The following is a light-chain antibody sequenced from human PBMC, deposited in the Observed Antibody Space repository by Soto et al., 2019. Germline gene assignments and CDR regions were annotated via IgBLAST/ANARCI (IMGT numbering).Light chain of an antibody. J-gene: IGKJ1*01. CDR3: QQYNNWSVT. Sequence: EIVLTQSPGTLSLSPGERAILSRRASQSVSKGHLAWYQQKPGQAPRLLIYGASTRATGVPARFSGSGSGTEFTLTISSLQSEHFAVYYCQQYNNWSVTFGQGTKVDIK. CDR2: GAS. CDR1: QSVSKGH. V-gene: IGKV3-15*01.